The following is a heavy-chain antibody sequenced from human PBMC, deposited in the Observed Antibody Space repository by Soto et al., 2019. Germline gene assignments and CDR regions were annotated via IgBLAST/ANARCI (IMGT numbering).Heavy chain of an antibody. V-gene: IGHV3-7*01. CDR3: ARTKVYDRNDFYRYFDL. Sequence: EVQLVESGGGLVQPGGSLRLSCAASGFTFGNYWMNWVRQAPGKGLEWVANIKEDGTKENYVDSVKGRFTISRDNAKSSLYLQMISLRAEDTAVYYCARTKVYDRNDFYRYFDLWGRGTLVTV. D-gene: IGHD3-22*01. CDR1: GFTFGNYW. CDR2: IKEDGTKE. J-gene: IGHJ2*01.